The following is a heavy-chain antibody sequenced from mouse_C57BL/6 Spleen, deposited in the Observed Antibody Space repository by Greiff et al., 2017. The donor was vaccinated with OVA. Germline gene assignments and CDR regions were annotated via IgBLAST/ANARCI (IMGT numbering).Heavy chain of an antibody. CDR1: GYTFTSYW. CDR2: IDPSDSYT. Sequence: QVQLQQSGAELVMPGASVKLSCKASGYTFTSYWMHWVKQRPGQGLEWIGEIDPSDSYTNYNQKFKGKSTLTVDKSSSTAYMQLSSLTSEDSAVYYCARSNYETDLDYWGQGTTLTVSS. CDR3: ARSNYETDLDY. V-gene: IGHV1-69*01. J-gene: IGHJ2*01. D-gene: IGHD2-5*01.